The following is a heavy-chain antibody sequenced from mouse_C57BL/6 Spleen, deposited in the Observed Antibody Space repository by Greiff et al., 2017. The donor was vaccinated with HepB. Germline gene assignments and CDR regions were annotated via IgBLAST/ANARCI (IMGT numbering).Heavy chain of an antibody. V-gene: IGHV1-82*01. Sequence: VQLQQSGPELVKPGASVKISCKASGYAFSSSWMNWVKQRPGKGLAWTGRIYPGDGGTNSNGKYKGKATLTADKSSSTAYMQLSSLTSEDSAVYFCARSNDGSSGKPADYAMDYWGQGTSVTVSS. CDR1: GYAFSSSW. D-gene: IGHD1-1*01. CDR2: IYPGDGGT. CDR3: ARSNDGSSGKPADYAMDY. J-gene: IGHJ4*01.